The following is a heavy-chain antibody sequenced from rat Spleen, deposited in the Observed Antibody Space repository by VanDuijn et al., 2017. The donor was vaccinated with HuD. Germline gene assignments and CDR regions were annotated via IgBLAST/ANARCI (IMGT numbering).Heavy chain of an antibody. J-gene: IGHJ2*01. V-gene: IGHV3-3*01. CDR3: AYNSGY. CDR2: IDSVGST. Sequence: EVQLQESGPGLVKPSQSLSLTCSVTGYSITSSYRWNWIRKFPGNKLEWMGYIDSVGSTNYNPSLRSRISIARDTSKNQFFLQVNSVTTEDTATYYCAYNSGYWGQGVMVTVSS. D-gene: IGHD4-3*01. CDR1: GYSITSSYR.